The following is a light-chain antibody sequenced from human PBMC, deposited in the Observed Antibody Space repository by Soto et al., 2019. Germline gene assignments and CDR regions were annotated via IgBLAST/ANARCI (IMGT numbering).Light chain of an antibody. V-gene: IGLV2-14*02. CDR2: EVN. CDR3: QSYDSSLSGSEV. CDR1: SSDFGNYNL. Sequence: QSALTQPASVSGSPGQSITISCTGTSSDFGNYNLVSWYQQHPGKVPKLILFEVNKRPSGVSGRFSGSKSGTSASLAITGLQAEDEADYYCQSYDSSLSGSEVFGTGTKVTVL. J-gene: IGLJ1*01.